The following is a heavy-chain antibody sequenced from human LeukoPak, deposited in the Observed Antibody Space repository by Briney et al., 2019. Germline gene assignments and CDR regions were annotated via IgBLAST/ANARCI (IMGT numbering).Heavy chain of an antibody. CDR3: ARPTRPWRAGGDDAFDI. D-gene: IGHD3-10*01. Sequence: GGSLRLSCAASGFTFSSYWMSWVRQAPGKGLEWVANIKQDGSEKYYVDSVKGRFTISRDNAKNSLYLQMDSLRAEDTAVYYRARPTRPWRAGGDDAFDIWGQGTMVTVSS. CDR2: IKQDGSEK. CDR1: GFTFSSYW. V-gene: IGHV3-7*01. J-gene: IGHJ3*02.